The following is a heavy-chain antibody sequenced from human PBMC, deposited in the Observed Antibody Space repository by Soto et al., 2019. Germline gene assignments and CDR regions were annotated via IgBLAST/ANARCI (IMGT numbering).Heavy chain of an antibody. CDR2: MNAKSGDT. V-gene: IGHV1-8*01. D-gene: IGHD3-16*01. Sequence: QAHLEQSGAELKRPGASVKVSCKASGYTFSDFDINWLRQASGQGPEWMGWMNAKSGDTFFAQRFQGKFNMTGDTSLSTAYMEVGSLTSDDTAIYYCARGNPFNYAGFDVWGQGTTVAVSS. J-gene: IGHJ6*02. CDR1: GYTFSDFD. CDR3: ARGNPFNYAGFDV.